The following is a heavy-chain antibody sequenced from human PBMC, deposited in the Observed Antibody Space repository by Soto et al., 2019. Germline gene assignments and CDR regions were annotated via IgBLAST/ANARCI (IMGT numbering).Heavy chain of an antibody. D-gene: IGHD3-9*01. J-gene: IGHJ4*02. Sequence: GASVKVSCKTSGNTFTRDAVHWLRQAPGLRLEWMGWVSIGTGDAESSRKFQGRVAFTKDTSATTFYMEVRSLRSEDTAVYYCARLNYKLRYFDQRDYFDFWGQGTLVTVSS. CDR2: VSIGTGDA. CDR1: GNTFTRDA. CDR3: ARLNYKLRYFDQRDYFDF. V-gene: IGHV1-3*04.